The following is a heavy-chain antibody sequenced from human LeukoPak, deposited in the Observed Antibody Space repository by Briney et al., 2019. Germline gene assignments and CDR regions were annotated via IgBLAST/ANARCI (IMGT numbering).Heavy chain of an antibody. J-gene: IGHJ4*02. Sequence: SETLSLTCVVSGYSISSGYYWGWIRQPPGKGLEWIGSIYHSGSTYYNPSLKSRVTISVDTSKNQFSLKLSSVTAADTAVYYCARTPTTVVTYYFDYWGQGTLVTVSS. CDR3: ARTPTTVVTYYFDY. D-gene: IGHD4-23*01. V-gene: IGHV4-38-2*01. CDR1: GYSISSGYY. CDR2: IYHSGST.